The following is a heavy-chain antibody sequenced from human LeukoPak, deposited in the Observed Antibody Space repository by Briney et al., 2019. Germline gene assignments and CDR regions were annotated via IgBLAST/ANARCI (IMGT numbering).Heavy chain of an antibody. J-gene: IGHJ4*02. CDR2: IRYDGSNK. CDR1: GFTFGSYG. D-gene: IGHD1-26*01. V-gene: IGHV3-30*02. CDR3: AKDLLVVGVGATRDDY. Sequence: GGSLRLSCAASGFTFGSYGMHWVRQAPGKGLEWVAFIRYDGSNKYYADSVKGRFTISRDNSKNTLYLQMNSLRAEDTAVYYCAKDLLVVGVGATRDDYWGQGTLVTVSS.